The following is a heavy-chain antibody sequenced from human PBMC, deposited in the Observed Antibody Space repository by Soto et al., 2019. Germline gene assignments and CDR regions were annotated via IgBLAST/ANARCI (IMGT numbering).Heavy chain of an antibody. Sequence: GESLKISCKGSGYSFTSYWIGWVRQMPGKGLEWMGIIYPGDSDTRYSPSFQGQVTISADKSISTAYLQWSSLKASDTAMYYCARHDYGGNSRYYYYGMDVWGQGTTVTVSS. CDR3: ARHDYGGNSRYYYYGMDV. V-gene: IGHV5-51*01. D-gene: IGHD4-17*01. J-gene: IGHJ6*02. CDR1: GYSFTSYW. CDR2: IYPGDSDT.